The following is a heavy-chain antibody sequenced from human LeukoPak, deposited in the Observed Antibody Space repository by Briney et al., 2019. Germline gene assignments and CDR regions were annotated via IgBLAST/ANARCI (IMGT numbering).Heavy chain of an antibody. J-gene: IGHJ4*02. CDR3: TTDWLDYYGTGIYGNFDY. Sequence: GGSLRLSCAASGFTFSNDWMSWVRQAPGKGLEWVGRIKSKTDGGTTDYAALVKGRFTISRDDSKNTLYLQMNSLKTEDTAVYYCTTDWLDYYGTGIYGNFDYWGQGTLVTVSS. D-gene: IGHD3-10*01. V-gene: IGHV3-15*01. CDR2: IKSKTDGGTT. CDR1: GFTFSNDW.